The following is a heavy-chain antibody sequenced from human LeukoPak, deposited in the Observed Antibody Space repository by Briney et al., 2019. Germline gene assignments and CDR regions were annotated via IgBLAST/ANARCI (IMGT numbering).Heavy chain of an antibody. CDR3: ARATGTTFSYFDS. CDR1: GFTFSSYG. J-gene: IGHJ4*02. D-gene: IGHD1-7*01. V-gene: IGHV3-30*03. Sequence: GGSLRLSCAASGFTFSSYGMHWVRQAPGKGLEWVAVISYDGTKNYYTDSVKGRFTISRDNSKNTLYLQMNSLRAEDTAVYYCARATGTTFSYFDSWGQGTLVTVSS. CDR2: ISYDGTKN.